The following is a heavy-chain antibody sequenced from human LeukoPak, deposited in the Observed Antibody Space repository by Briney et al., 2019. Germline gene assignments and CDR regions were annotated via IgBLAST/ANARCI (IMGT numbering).Heavy chain of an antibody. CDR3: AREQPRTGTVARWYYGMDV. V-gene: IGHV1-2*02. CDR1: GSTFTGYY. CDR2: INPNSGGK. J-gene: IGHJ6*02. D-gene: IGHD1-7*01. Sequence: GASVKVSFKASGSTFTGYYMHWVRQAPGQGLEWMGWINPNSGGKNNAQKFQGRVTMTRDTSISTAYMYLSRLRSDDTAVYFCAREQPRTGTVARWYYGMDVWGQGTTVTVSS.